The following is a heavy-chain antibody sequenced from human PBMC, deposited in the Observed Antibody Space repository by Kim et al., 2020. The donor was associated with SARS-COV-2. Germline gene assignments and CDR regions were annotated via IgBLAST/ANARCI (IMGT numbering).Heavy chain of an antibody. V-gene: IGHV4-59*01. CDR3: ARGVYGSSSHYYYGMDV. CDR1: GGSISSYY. Sequence: SETLSLTCTVSGGSISSYYWSWIRQPPGKGLEWIGYIYYSGSTNYNPSLKSRVTISVDTSKNQFSLKLSSVTAADTAVYYCARGVYGSSSHYYYGMDVWG. D-gene: IGHD6-6*01. CDR2: IYYSGST. J-gene: IGHJ6*01.